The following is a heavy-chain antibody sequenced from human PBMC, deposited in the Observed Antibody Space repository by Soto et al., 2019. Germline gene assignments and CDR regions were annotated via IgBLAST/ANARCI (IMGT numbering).Heavy chain of an antibody. CDR1: GFTFSSYW. CDR2: IKQDGSEK. J-gene: IGHJ5*02. D-gene: IGHD3-3*01. Sequence: GGSLRLSCAASGFTFSSYWMSWVRQAPGKGLEWVANIKQDGSEKYYVDSVKGRFTISRDNAKNSLYLQMNSLRAEDTAVYYCARTIFVTSLGINWFDPWGQGTLVTVSS. CDR3: ARTIFVTSLGINWFDP. V-gene: IGHV3-7*01.